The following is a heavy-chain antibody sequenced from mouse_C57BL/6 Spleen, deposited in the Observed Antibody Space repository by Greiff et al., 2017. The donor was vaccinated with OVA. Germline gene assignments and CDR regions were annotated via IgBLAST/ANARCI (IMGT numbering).Heavy chain of an antibody. CDR2: INPYNGGT. Sequence: EVQLQQSGPVLVKPGASVKMSCKASGYTFTDYYMNWVKQSHGKSLEWIGVINPYNGGTSYNQKFKGKATLTVDKSSSTAYMELNSLTSEDSAVYYCARRDYYYGSSSYAMDYWGQGTSVTVSS. J-gene: IGHJ4*01. CDR3: ARRDYYYGSSSYAMDY. D-gene: IGHD1-1*01. CDR1: GYTFTDYY. V-gene: IGHV1-19*01.